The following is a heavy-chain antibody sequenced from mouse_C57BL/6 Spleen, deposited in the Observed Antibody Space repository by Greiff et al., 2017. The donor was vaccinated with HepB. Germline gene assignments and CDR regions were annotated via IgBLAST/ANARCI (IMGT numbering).Heavy chain of an antibody. CDR3: ARSEGGWFAY. Sequence: VQLQQPGAELVKPGASVKLSCKASGYTFTSYWMQWVKQRPGQGLEWIGEIDPSDSYTNYNQKFKGKATLTVDTSSSTAYMQLSSLTSEDSAVYYCARSEGGWFAYWGQGTLVTVSA. CDR1: GYTFTSYW. CDR2: IDPSDSYT. V-gene: IGHV1-50*01. J-gene: IGHJ3*01.